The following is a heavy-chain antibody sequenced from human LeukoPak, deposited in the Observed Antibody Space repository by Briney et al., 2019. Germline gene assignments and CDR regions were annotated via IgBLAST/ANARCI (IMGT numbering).Heavy chain of an antibody. D-gene: IGHD7-27*01. CDR3: AGLGTTTGYYYMDV. CDR2: IYTRGST. J-gene: IGHJ6*03. V-gene: IGHV4-61*02. Sequence: PSETLSLTCTVSGGSISSGSYYWSWIRQPAGKGLEWIGRIYTRGSTNYNPSLKSRVTISVDTSKNQFSLKLSSVTAADTAVYYCAGLGTTTGYYYMDVWGKGTTVTVSS. CDR1: GGSISSGSYY.